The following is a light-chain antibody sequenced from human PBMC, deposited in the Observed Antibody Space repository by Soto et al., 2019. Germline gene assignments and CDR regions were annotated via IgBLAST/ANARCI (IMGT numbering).Light chain of an antibody. V-gene: IGLV1-47*01. CDR3: QSYDNILSGPL. J-gene: IGLJ3*02. Sequence: QSVLTQTPSASGTPGQRVTISCSGSNSNIESNYVYWYQQFASTAPKHLIYKDDQRPSGVPDRFSGSKSAASASLAISGLRSEDEADYYCQSYDNILSGPLFGGGTKVTVL. CDR2: KDD. CDR1: NSNIESNY.